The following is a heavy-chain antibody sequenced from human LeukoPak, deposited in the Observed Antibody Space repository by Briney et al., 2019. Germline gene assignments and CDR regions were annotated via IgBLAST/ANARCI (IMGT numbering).Heavy chain of an antibody. CDR1: GYIFTNYW. D-gene: IGHD3-16*01. CDR2: FYPGDSDT. J-gene: IGHJ4*02. V-gene: IGHV5-51*01. CDR3: ARQSDGGGSYPGY. Sequence: GGSLKIPCKGSGYIFTNYWIAWVRQMPGKGLGWMGIFYPGDSDTTYSPSFQGQVTISVDKSITTAYLQWSSLKASDTAMYYCARQSDGGGSYPGYWGQGALVTVSS.